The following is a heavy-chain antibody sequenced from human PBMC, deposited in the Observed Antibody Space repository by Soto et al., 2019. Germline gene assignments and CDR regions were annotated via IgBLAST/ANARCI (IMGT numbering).Heavy chain of an antibody. CDR1: GGSISSGGYY. CDR3: ARETYYYDSSGYYYGYYFDY. CDR2: IYYSGST. J-gene: IGHJ4*02. D-gene: IGHD3-22*01. V-gene: IGHV4-31*03. Sequence: SETLSLTCTVSGGSISSGGYYWSWIRQHPGKGLEWIGYIYYSGSTYYNPSLKSRVTISVDTSKNQFSLKLSSVTAADTAVYYCARETYYYDSSGYYYGYYFDYWGQGTLVTVSS.